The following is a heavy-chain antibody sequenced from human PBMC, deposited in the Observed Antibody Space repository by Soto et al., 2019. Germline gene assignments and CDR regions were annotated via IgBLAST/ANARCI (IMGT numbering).Heavy chain of an antibody. CDR3: ARAAADCGGDCYPPTYYFDY. CDR2: IYYSGST. CDR1: GGSISSGDYY. Sequence: QVQLLESGPGLVKPSQTLSLTCPVSGGSISSGDYYWSWIRQPPGKGLEWVGYIYYSGSTYYNPSLKSRVTISVDTSKNQFSLKLSSVTAADTAVYYCARAAADCGGDCYPPTYYFDYWGQGTLVTVSS. D-gene: IGHD2-21*02. V-gene: IGHV4-30-4*01. J-gene: IGHJ4*02.